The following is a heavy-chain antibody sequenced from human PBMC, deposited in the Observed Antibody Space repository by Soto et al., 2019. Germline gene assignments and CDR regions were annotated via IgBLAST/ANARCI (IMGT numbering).Heavy chain of an antibody. CDR1: GDALGRGVYF. V-gene: IGHV4-61*08. CDR3: MREQSYDKYSDP. CDR2: IYYSGGT. J-gene: IGHJ5*02. D-gene: IGHD3-9*01. Sequence: PTKTPALTCTVEGDALGRGVYFYTWVRQPPGKGLEWLGYIYYSGGTNYNPSLKSRVTISLDKSKSQFSLRLISVTAADTAVYYCMREQSYDKYSDPRGQLLLVTV.